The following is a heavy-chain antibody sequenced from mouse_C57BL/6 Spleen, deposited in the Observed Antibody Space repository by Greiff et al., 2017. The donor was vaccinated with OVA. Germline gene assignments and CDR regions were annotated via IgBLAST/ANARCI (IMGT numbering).Heavy chain of an antibody. CDR3: ARYYYGSSYAAFGY. D-gene: IGHD1-1*01. V-gene: IGHV1-69*01. J-gene: IGHJ2*01. CDR1: GYTFTSYW. Sequence: VQLQQPGAELVMPGASVKLSCKASGYTFTSYWMHWVKQRPGQGLEWIGEIDPSDSYTNYNQKFKGKSTLTVDKSSSTAYMQLSSLTSEDSAVYYCARYYYGSSYAAFGYWGQGTTLTVSS. CDR2: IDPSDSYT.